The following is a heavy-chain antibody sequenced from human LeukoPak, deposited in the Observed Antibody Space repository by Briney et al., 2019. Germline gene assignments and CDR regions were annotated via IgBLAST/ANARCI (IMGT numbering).Heavy chain of an antibody. Sequence: GGSLRLSCAASGFSFSSYAMTWVRLAPGKGLEWVSAIHGSGDNTYYADSVKGRFIISRDNSKNTLDLQMNSLRAEDTAVYYCAKVLHGAAVGYYYYGMDVWGQGTTATVSS. D-gene: IGHD2-15*01. V-gene: IGHV3-23*01. CDR3: AKVLHGAAVGYYYYGMDV. CDR1: GFSFSSYA. J-gene: IGHJ6*02. CDR2: IHGSGDNT.